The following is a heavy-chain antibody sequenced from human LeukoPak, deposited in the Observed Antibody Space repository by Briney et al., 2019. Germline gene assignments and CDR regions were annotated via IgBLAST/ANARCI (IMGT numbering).Heavy chain of an antibody. D-gene: IGHD3-9*01. CDR3: ARVSIYYDILTGYYNHWYFDL. J-gene: IGHJ2*01. V-gene: IGHV4-4*07. CDR1: GGSISSYY. CDR2: IYTSGST. Sequence: SETLSLTCTVSGGSISSYYWSWIRQPAGKGLEWIGRIYTSGSTNYNPSLKSRVTMSVDTSKNQFSLKLSSVTAADTAVYYCARVSIYYDILTGYYNHWYFDLWGRGTLVTVSS.